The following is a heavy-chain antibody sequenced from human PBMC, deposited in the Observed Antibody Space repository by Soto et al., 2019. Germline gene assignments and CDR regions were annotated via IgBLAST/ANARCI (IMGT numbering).Heavy chain of an antibody. J-gene: IGHJ6*02. Sequence: SETLSLTCTVSGGSITSGDYYWTWIRQPPGKGLEWIGYIYYSGSIFYNPSLKGRITLLVDMSKNQFSLRLTSVTAADTAVYYCARVFPCGGDCYSTYYYYYGMDVWGQGTTVTVSS. D-gene: IGHD2-21*02. V-gene: IGHV4-30-4*01. CDR2: IYYSGSI. CDR1: GGSITSGDYY. CDR3: ARVFPCGGDCYSTYYYYYGMDV.